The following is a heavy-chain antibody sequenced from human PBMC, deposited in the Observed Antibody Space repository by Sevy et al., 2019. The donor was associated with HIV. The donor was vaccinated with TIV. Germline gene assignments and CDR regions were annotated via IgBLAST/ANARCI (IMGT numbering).Heavy chain of an antibody. Sequence: GGSLRLSCAASGFSFTTYGMHWVRQAPGKGLEWVAVISYDGSKRYYSDSVKGRFTISRDNSKNTVYLQMTSLRAEDTAVYYCAKDWALDIVIVPSAMPANWGQGTLVTVSS. V-gene: IGHV3-30*18. CDR2: ISYDGSKR. CDR3: AKDWALDIVIVPSAMPAN. CDR1: GFSFTTYG. D-gene: IGHD2-2*01. J-gene: IGHJ4*02.